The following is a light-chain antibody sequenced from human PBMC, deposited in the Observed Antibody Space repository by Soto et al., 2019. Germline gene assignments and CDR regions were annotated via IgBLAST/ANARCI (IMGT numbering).Light chain of an antibody. Sequence: DIQMTQSPSPLSPSEGHTFPITFRASQSISSWLAWYQPKTGKAPKILTYKASSLASGVPSRFRGSGSGTECTLTISRLQTDDLQTYYCQQYNSYPWTFGQGTKVDIK. CDR2: KAS. CDR1: QSISSW. CDR3: QQYNSYPWT. V-gene: IGKV1-5*03. J-gene: IGKJ1*01.